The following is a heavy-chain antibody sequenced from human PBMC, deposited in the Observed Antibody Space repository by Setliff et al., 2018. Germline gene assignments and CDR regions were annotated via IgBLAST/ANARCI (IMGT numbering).Heavy chain of an antibody. V-gene: IGHV1-69*05. CDR1: GGTFSSYG. D-gene: IGHD3-22*01. CDR2: TIPMFGTT. Sequence: GASVKVSCKASGGTFSSYGISWVRQAPGQGLEWMGGTIPMFGTTNYARKFQGRVTIITDEFTSTAHMQLSSLGSEDTAVYYCVREGVDSRSSTDYRYYMDVWGKGTTVTVSS. CDR3: VREGVDSRSSTDYRYYMDV. J-gene: IGHJ6*03.